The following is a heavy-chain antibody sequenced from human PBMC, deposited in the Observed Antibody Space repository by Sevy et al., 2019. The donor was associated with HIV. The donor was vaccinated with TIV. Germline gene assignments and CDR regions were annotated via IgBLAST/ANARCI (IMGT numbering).Heavy chain of an antibody. J-gene: IGHJ3*02. V-gene: IGHV3-33*01. CDR2: IWYDGSNK. CDR3: ARSLADTDAFDI. Sequence: GGSLRLSCAASGFTFSSYGVHWVRQAPGKGLEWVAVIWYDGSNKYYADSVKGRFTISRDNSKNTLYLQMNSLRAEDTAVYYCARSLADTDAFDIWGQGTMVTVSS. CDR1: GFTFSSYG. D-gene: IGHD6-25*01.